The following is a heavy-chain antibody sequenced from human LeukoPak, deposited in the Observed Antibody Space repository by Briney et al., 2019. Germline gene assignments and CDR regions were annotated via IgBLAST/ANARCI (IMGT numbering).Heavy chain of an antibody. CDR1: GFTFSSYA. CDR3: VKDTNNPGVAGGDY. V-gene: IGHV3-30*14. D-gene: IGHD6-19*01. CDR2: ISYDGSNK. J-gene: IGHJ4*02. Sequence: PGGSLRLSCAASGFTFSSYAMHWVRQAPGKGLGWVAVISYDGSNKYYADSVKGRFTISRDNSKNTLYLQMSSLRAEDRAVYYCVKDTNNPGVAGGDYWGQGTLVTVSS.